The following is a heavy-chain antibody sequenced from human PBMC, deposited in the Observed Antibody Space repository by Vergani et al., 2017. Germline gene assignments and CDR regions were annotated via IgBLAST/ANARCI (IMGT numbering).Heavy chain of an antibody. Sequence: EVQLVESGGGLVQPGMSLRLSCAASGFTFDDYAMHWVRQAPGKGLEWVSGISWNSGSIGYADSVKGRFTISRDNAKNSLYLQMNSLRAEDTALYYCAKDSGSSTSCLIDYWGQGTLVTVSS. CDR2: ISWNSGSI. J-gene: IGHJ4*02. CDR1: GFTFDDYA. V-gene: IGHV3-9*01. CDR3: AKDSGSSTSCLIDY. D-gene: IGHD2-2*01.